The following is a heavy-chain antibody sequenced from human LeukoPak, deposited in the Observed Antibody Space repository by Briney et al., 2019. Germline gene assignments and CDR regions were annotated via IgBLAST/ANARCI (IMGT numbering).Heavy chain of an antibody. J-gene: IGHJ4*02. CDR2: INHSGST. D-gene: IGHD3/OR15-3a*01. CDR1: GGSFSGYY. Sequence: SETLSLTCAVYGGSFSGYYWSWIRQPPGKGLEWIGEINHSGSTNYNPSLKSRVTISVDTSKNQFSLELSSVTAADTAVYYCARVRDWLPDYWGQGTLVTVSS. V-gene: IGHV4-34*01. CDR3: ARVRDWLPDY.